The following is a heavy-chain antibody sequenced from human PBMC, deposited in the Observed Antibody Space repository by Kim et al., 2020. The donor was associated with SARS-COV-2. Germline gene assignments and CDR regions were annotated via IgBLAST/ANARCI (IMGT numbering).Heavy chain of an antibody. Sequence: GGSLRLSCAASGFTFSSYWMHWVRQAPGKGLVWVSRINSDGSSTSYADSVKGRFTISRDNAKNTLYLQMNSLRAEDTAVYYCARNLDYQFSGYSYGRGPYYYYGMDVWGQGTTVTVSS. CDR1: GFTFSSYW. CDR2: INSDGSST. J-gene: IGHJ6*02. CDR3: ARNLDYQFSGYSYGRGPYYYYGMDV. V-gene: IGHV3-74*01. D-gene: IGHD5-18*01.